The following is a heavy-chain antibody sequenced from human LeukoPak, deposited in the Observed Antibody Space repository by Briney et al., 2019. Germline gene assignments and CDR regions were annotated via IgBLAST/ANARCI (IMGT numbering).Heavy chain of an antibody. Sequence: GGSLRLSCASSGFTFSDYYMSWSRQAPGKGLEWVSYISSSGSTIYYAASVKGRFTISRDNAKNSLYLQMNSLRAEDTAVYYCARAIGARDYAYYYYYYYMDVWGKGTTVTVSS. D-gene: IGHD4-17*01. CDR2: ISSSGSTI. V-gene: IGHV3-11*04. CDR3: ARAIGARDYAYYYYYYYMDV. J-gene: IGHJ6*03. CDR1: GFTFSDYY.